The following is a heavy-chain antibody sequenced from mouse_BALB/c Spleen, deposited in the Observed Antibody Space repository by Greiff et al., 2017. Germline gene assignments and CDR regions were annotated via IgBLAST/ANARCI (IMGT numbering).Heavy chain of an antibody. J-gene: IGHJ4*01. CDR1: GFTFSSYA. D-gene: IGHD2-4*01. CDR2: ISSGGST. V-gene: IGHV5-6-5*01. Sequence: EVQRVESGGGLVKPGGSLKLSCAASGFTFSSYAMSWVRQTPEKRLEWVASISSGGSTYYPDSVKGRFTISRDNARNILYLQMSSLRSEDTAMYYCARGGLRYAMDYWGQGTSVTVSS. CDR3: ARGGLRYAMDY.